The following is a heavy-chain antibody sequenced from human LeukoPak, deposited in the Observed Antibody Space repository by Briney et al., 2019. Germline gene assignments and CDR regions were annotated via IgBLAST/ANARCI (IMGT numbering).Heavy chain of an antibody. CDR1: GGSFSGYF. J-gene: IGHJ4*02. CDR3: ARGQFQRDY. CDR2: VNHSGRT. Sequence: SETLSLTCAVYGGSFSGYFWSWIRQPPGKGLEWIGEVNHSGRTNYNPSLKSRVTISVDPSKSQFSLNLRSVTAADTAVYCCARGQFQRDYWGQGTLVIVSS. V-gene: IGHV4-34*01.